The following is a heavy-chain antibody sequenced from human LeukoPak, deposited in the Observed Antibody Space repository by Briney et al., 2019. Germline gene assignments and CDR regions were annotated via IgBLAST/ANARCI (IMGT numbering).Heavy chain of an antibody. CDR3: AKSNLYTSGWYQY. D-gene: IGHD6-19*01. Sequence: GGSLRLSCAPFGFTFRDFDVSWVRQAPGKGLEWVSGISSTGGSTYYADSVKGRFTISRDNSKNTLYLQMNSLRAEDTAVYYCAKSNLYTSGWYQYWGQGTLVTVSS. J-gene: IGHJ4*02. V-gene: IGHV3-23*01. CDR1: GFTFRDFD. CDR2: ISSTGGST.